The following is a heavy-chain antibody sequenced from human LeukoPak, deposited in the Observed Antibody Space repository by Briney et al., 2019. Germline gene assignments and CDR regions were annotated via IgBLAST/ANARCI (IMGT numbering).Heavy chain of an antibody. Sequence: SETLPLTCSVSGGSISSSDYYWGWIRQPPGKGLEWIGTMFYSGITYYSPSLKSRVTISVDTSKNQFSLKLSSVTAADTAVYFCARHGSSGVVITNFDYWGQGTLVTVSP. J-gene: IGHJ4*02. CDR1: GGSISSSDYY. CDR2: MFYSGIT. CDR3: ARHGSSGVVITNFDY. V-gene: IGHV4-39*01. D-gene: IGHD3-3*01.